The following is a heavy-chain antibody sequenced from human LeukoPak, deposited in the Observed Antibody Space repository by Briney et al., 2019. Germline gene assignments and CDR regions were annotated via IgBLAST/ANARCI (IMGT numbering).Heavy chain of an antibody. CDR1: GFTFSSYD. Sequence: PGGSLRLSCAASGFTFSSYDMHWVRQATGKGLEWVSAIGTAGDTYYPGSVKGRFTISRENAKNSLYLQMNSLRAGDTAVYYCARGGAVAGTDFDYWGQGTLVTVSS. CDR3: ARGGAVAGTDFDY. J-gene: IGHJ4*02. CDR2: IGTAGDT. V-gene: IGHV3-13*01. D-gene: IGHD6-19*01.